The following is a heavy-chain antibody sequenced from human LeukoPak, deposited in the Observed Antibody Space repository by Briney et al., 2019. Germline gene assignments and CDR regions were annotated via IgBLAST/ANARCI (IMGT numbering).Heavy chain of an antibody. J-gene: IGHJ4*02. D-gene: IGHD6-13*01. Sequence: GGSLRLSCAASGFTFSGYGIHWVRQAPGKGLEWVAFIRSDGSVKYYADSVRGRFTISRDNSKNMLYPQMNSLRPEDTAVYYCAKDEAAAGVDFDYWGQGTLVTVYS. CDR2: IRSDGSVK. V-gene: IGHV3-30*02. CDR1: GFTFSGYG. CDR3: AKDEAAAGVDFDY.